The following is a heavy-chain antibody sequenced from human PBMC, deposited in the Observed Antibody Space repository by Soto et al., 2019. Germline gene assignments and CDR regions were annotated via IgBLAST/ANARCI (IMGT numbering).Heavy chain of an antibody. Sequence: SETLSLTCAVYGGSFSGYYWSWIRQPPGKGLEWIGEINHSGSTNYNPSLKSRVTISVDTSKNQFSLKLSSVTAADTAVYYCARGRVTMVRGVIGIYNWFDPWGQGTLVT. CDR3: ARGRVTMVRGVIGIYNWFDP. CDR1: GGSFSGYY. D-gene: IGHD3-10*01. CDR2: INHSGST. J-gene: IGHJ5*02. V-gene: IGHV4-34*01.